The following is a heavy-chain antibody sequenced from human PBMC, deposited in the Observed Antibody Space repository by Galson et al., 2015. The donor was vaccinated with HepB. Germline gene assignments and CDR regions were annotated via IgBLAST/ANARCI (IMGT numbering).Heavy chain of an antibody. CDR3: ARYYYDSSGYSYYYYYYGMDV. Sequence: TLSLTCTVSGGSISSGDYYWSWIRQPPGKGLEWIGYIYYSGSTYYNPSLKSRVTISVDTSKNQFSLKLSSVTAADTAVYYCARYYYDSSGYSYYYYYYGMDVWGQGTTVTVSS. D-gene: IGHD3-22*01. V-gene: IGHV4-30-4*01. J-gene: IGHJ6*02. CDR1: GGSISSGDYY. CDR2: IYYSGST.